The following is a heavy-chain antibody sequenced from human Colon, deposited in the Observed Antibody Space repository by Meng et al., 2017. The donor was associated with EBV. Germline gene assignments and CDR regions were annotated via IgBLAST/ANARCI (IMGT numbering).Heavy chain of an antibody. CDR2: IYHSGST. Sequence: QVQVPESGPGLVTPSSPLSLTCVVSCASISSGNWWNWVRQPPGKGLEWIGDIYHSGSTNYNPSLKSRVTISVDTSKNQFSLKVTSVTAADTAVYYCARYRLQNDYGDQLYYFDYLGQGSLVTVYS. CDR1: CASISSGNW. V-gene: IGHV4-4*02. J-gene: IGHJ4*02. CDR3: ARYRLQNDYGDQLYYFDY. D-gene: IGHD4-17*01.